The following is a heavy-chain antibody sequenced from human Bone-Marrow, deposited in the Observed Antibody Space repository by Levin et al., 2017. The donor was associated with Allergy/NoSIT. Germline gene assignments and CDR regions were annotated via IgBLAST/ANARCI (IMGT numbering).Heavy chain of an antibody. Sequence: SQTLSLTCAVSGESVSSSGFYWTWIRQYPGKGLEWIGHIYYPGNTSYNPSLKSRVSISEDRSKNQFSLKLDSVTAADTAVYYCARESVYYGSGSWIDGWGQGTLVTVSS. V-gene: IGHV4-31*02. J-gene: IGHJ4*02. CDR2: IYYPGNT. D-gene: IGHD3-10*01. CDR3: ARESVYYGSGSWIDG. CDR1: GESVSSSGFY.